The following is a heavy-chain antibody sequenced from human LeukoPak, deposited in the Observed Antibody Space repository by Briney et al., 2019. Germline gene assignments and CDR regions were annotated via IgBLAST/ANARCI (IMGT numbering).Heavy chain of an antibody. D-gene: IGHD6-13*01. CDR3: ARDLGQHRELYFDY. CDR2: ITGSGAGT. V-gene: IGHV3-23*01. J-gene: IGHJ4*02. CDR1: GFTFSSHA. Sequence: GGSLRLSCAASGFTFSSHAVSWVRQAPGKGLDWVSGITGSGAGTYYADSVKDRFTISRDNSKNTLYLQMNSLRAEDTAVYYCARDLGQHRELYFDYWGQGTLVTVSS.